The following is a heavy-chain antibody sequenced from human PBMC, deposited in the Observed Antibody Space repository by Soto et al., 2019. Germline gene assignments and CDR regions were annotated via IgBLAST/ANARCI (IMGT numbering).Heavy chain of an antibody. J-gene: IGHJ1*01. D-gene: IGHD6-6*01. CDR1: GFTFDDYA. V-gene: IGHV3-9*01. Sequence: GGSLRLSCAASGFTFDDYAMHWVRQAPGKGLEWVSGISWNSGSIGYADSVKGRFTISRDNAKNSLYLQMNSLRAEDTALYYCAKDHQYSSSSHFQHWGQGTLVTVSS. CDR2: ISWNSGSI. CDR3: AKDHQYSSSSHFQH.